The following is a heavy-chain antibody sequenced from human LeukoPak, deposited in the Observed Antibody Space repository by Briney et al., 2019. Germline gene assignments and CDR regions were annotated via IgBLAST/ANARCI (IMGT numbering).Heavy chain of an antibody. CDR2: INGSGSNT. D-gene: IGHD3-22*01. CDR1: RFPFISYA. J-gene: IGHJ4*02. Sequence: GGSLRLSCKASRFPFISYAMSWVRQAPGRGPEWVSQINGSGSNTYYADSVKGRFTISRDNAKSTLFLQMNSLRDEDTAVYYCVKSGGTFGYYYDSSGSFDLWGQGTLVTVSS. V-gene: IGHV3-23*01. CDR3: VKSGGTFGYYYDSSGSFDL.